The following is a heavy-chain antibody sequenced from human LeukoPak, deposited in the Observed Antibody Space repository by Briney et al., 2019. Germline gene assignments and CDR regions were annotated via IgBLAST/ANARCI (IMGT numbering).Heavy chain of an antibody. J-gene: IGHJ4*02. V-gene: IGHV4-34*01. CDR1: GGSFSGYY. D-gene: IGHD6-19*01. Sequence: PSETLSLTCAVYGGSFSGYYWSWIRQPPGKGLEWIGEINHSGSTNYNPSLKSRVTISVDTSKNQFSLKLSSVTAADTAVHYCARASRSGWYFYWGQGTLVTVSS. CDR2: INHSGST. CDR3: ARASRSGWYFY.